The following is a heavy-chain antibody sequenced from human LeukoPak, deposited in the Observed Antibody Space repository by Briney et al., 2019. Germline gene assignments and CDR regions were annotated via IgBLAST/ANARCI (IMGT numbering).Heavy chain of an antibody. D-gene: IGHD5-18*01. V-gene: IGHV1-18*01. CDR1: GYTFTSYG. CDR2: ISAYNGNT. J-gene: IGHJ4*02. Sequence: GASVKVSCKASGYTFTSYGISWVRQAPGQGLEWMGWISAYNGNTNYAQKLQGRVTMTTDTSTSTAHMELRSLRSDDTAVYYCARCDRGPHTAMADYWGQGTLVTVSS. CDR3: ARCDRGPHTAMADY.